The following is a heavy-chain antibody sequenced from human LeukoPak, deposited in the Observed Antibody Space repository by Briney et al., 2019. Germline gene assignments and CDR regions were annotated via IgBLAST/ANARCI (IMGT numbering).Heavy chain of an antibody. J-gene: IGHJ6*04. CDR3: AELGITMIGGV. V-gene: IGHV3-21*01. Sequence: PGGSLRLSCAASGFTFSSYSRNWVRQAPGKGLEWVSSISSSSSYIYYADSVKGRFTISRDNAKNPLYLQMNSLRAEDTAVYYCAELGITMIGGVWGKGTTVTISS. CDR2: ISSSSSYI. D-gene: IGHD3-10*02. CDR1: GFTFSSYS.